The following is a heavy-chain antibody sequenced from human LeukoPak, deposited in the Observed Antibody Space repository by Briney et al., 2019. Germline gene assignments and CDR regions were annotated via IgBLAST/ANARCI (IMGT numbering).Heavy chain of an antibody. D-gene: IGHD4-17*01. CDR3: ARDLELRYDYGDGGAAFDI. Sequence: GASVKVSCKASGGTFSSYAISWVRQAPGQGLEWMGRIIPIFGTANYAQKFQGRVTITTDESTSTAYMELRSLRSDDTAVYYCARDLELRYDYGDGGAAFDIWGQGTMVTVSS. J-gene: IGHJ3*02. V-gene: IGHV1-69*05. CDR1: GGTFSSYA. CDR2: IIPIFGTA.